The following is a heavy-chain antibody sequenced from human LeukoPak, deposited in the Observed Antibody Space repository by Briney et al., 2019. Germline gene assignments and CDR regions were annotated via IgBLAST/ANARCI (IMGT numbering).Heavy chain of an antibody. CDR1: GGSFSGYY. J-gene: IGHJ4*02. CDR3: ARGLEHTRY. V-gene: IGHV4-34*01. Sequence: SETLSLTCAVYGGSFSGYYWSWIRHPPGKGLEWIGEINHSGSTNYNPSLKSRVTISVDTSKNQFSLKLSSVTAADTAVYYCARGLEHTRYWGQGTLVTVSS. D-gene: IGHD1/OR15-1a*01. CDR2: INHSGST.